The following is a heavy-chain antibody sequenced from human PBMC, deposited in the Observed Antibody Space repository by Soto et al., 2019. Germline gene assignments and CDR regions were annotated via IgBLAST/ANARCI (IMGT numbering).Heavy chain of an antibody. Sequence: AGSLFLSCTSSGFHFSIYASHWVRPAPGKGLEWVAVISYDGSNKYYADSVKGRFTISRDNSKNTLYLQMNSLRAEDTAVYYCARDPAGELWLVFYFDYWGQGTLVNVSA. J-gene: IGHJ4*02. CDR1: GFHFSIYA. D-gene: IGHD5-18*01. CDR3: ARDPAGELWLVFYFDY. V-gene: IGHV3-30-3*01. CDR2: ISYDGSNK.